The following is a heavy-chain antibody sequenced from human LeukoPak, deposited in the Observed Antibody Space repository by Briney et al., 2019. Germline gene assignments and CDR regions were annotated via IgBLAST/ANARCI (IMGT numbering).Heavy chain of an antibody. CDR1: GFTFSSYE. D-gene: IGHD6-19*01. CDR2: ISSSGSTI. J-gene: IGHJ4*02. CDR3: ARDGYSSGGPDY. Sequence: GGSLRLSCAASGFTFSSYEMNWVRQAPGKGLEWVSYISSSGSTIYYADSVKGRFTISRDNAKNSLYLQMNSLRAEDTALYYCARDGYSSGGPDYWGQGTLVTVSS. V-gene: IGHV3-48*03.